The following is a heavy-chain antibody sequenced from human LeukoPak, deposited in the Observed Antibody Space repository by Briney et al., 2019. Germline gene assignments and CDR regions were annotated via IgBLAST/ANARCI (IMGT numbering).Heavy chain of an antibody. V-gene: IGHV1-18*01. CDR3: ARLDIVVVPAAMESWFDP. J-gene: IGHJ5*02. CDR2: ISAYNGKT. Sequence: ASVKVSFKASGYTFTSYGISWVRQAPGQGIEWMGWISAYNGKTNYAQKLQGRVTMTTDTSTSTAYMELRSLRSDDTAVYYCARLDIVVVPAAMESWFDPWGQGTLVTVSS. D-gene: IGHD2-2*03. CDR1: GYTFTSYG.